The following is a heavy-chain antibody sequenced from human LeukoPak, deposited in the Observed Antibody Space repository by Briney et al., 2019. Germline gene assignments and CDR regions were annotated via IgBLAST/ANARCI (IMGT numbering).Heavy chain of an antibody. CDR3: AKAHDYVWGSYRSLLPFDY. J-gene: IGHJ4*02. Sequence: GGSLRLSCAASGFTFSSYSMNWVRQAPGKGLEWVSAISGSGGSTYYADSVKGRFTISRDNSKNTLYLQMNSLRAEDTAVYYCAKAHDYVWGSYRSLLPFDYWGQGTLVTVSS. V-gene: IGHV3-23*01. CDR1: GFTFSSYS. CDR2: ISGSGGST. D-gene: IGHD3-16*01.